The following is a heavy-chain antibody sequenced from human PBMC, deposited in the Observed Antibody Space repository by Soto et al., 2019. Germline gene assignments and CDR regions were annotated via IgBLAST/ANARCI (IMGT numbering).Heavy chain of an antibody. CDR1: GYIFTKYA. Sequence: ASVKVSCKASGYIFTKYAMHWVRQAPGQRLEWMGWINAGNGNTKYSQRFQSRVTITRETSASTDYMEMSSLRTEDTAVYYCARQGSSGWYFFDYWGQGTLVTVSS. CDR3: ARQGSSGWYFFDY. CDR2: INAGNGNT. D-gene: IGHD6-19*01. V-gene: IGHV1-3*01. J-gene: IGHJ4*02.